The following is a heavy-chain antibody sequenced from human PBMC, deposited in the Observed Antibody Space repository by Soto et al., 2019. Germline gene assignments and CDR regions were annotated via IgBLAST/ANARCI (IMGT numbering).Heavy chain of an antibody. Sequence: SETLSLTCTVSGGSINSNNYYWAWIPQPPGKGLAWIASIYYDGSTYYNPSLKSRVSISVDTSKNHFSLKLSSATAADTAVYYCAKVVVAATRHTDFDSWGQGTLVTVSS. CDR3: AKVVVAATRHTDFDS. CDR1: GGSINSNNYY. D-gene: IGHD2-15*01. V-gene: IGHV4-39*02. J-gene: IGHJ4*02. CDR2: IYYDGST.